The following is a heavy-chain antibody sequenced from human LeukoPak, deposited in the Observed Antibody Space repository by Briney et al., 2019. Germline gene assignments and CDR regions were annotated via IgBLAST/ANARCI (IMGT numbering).Heavy chain of an antibody. D-gene: IGHD6-19*01. CDR1: GYTFTSYG. V-gene: IGHV1-18*04. J-gene: IGHJ4*02. CDR2: ISAYNGTT. Sequence: GASVKVSCKASGYTFTSYGISWVRQAPGQGLEWRGWISAYNGTTNYAQKLQGRVTMTTDTSTSTAYMELRSLRSDDTAVYYCARVWGISPGIAVAGTFRYYFDYWGQGTLVTVSS. CDR3: ARVWGISPGIAVAGTFRYYFDY.